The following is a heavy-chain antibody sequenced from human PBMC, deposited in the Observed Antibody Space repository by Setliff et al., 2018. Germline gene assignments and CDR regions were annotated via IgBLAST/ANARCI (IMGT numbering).Heavy chain of an antibody. V-gene: IGHV3-15*01. D-gene: IGHD2-21*02. CDR1: GFTFSNAW. J-gene: IGHJ4*02. Sequence: GGSLRLSCAASGFTFSNAWMSWVRQAPGKGLEWVGRIKSKTDGGTTDYAAPVKGRFTISRDDSRNTLYLQMNSLKTEDTAVYYCTTGSVCVGDCYSGRLNYWGQGTLVTVSS. CDR2: IKSKTDGGTT. CDR3: TTGSVCVGDCYSGRLNY.